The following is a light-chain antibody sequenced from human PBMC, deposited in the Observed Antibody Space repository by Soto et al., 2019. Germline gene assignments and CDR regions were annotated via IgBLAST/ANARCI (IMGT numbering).Light chain of an antibody. CDR1: SSDVGGYNY. Sequence: QSALTQPASVSGSPGQSITISCTGTSSDVGGYNYVSWYQQHPGKAPKLMIYDVSNRPSGVSNRFSGSKSGNTASLTISGLQAEDAAEYYCSSYTSSSTRVFGTGTKLTVL. CDR3: SSYTSSSTRV. V-gene: IGLV2-14*01. CDR2: DVS. J-gene: IGLJ1*01.